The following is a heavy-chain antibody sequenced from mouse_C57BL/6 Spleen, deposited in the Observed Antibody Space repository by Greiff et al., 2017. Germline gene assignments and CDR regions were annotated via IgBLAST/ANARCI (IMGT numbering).Heavy chain of an antibody. V-gene: IGHV5-4*01. CDR1: GFTFSSSA. J-gene: IGHJ4*01. CDR2: ISDGGSYT. Sequence: EVQLVESGGGLVKPGGSLTLSCAASGFTFSSSAMSWVRQTPEKRLEWVATISDGGSYTYYPDTVTGRFTISRDNAKNHLYLQMSHLKSEDTAMYYCARDLYEGDYSGYARDYWGQGTSVTVSS. D-gene: IGHD2-3*01. CDR3: ARDLYEGDYSGYARDY.